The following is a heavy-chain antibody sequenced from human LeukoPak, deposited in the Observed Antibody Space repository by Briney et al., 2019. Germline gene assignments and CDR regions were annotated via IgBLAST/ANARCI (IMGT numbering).Heavy chain of an antibody. Sequence: ASVKVSCKVSVYTLTELSMHWVRQAPGKGLEWMGGVDPEDGETIYAQKFQGRVTMTEDTSTDTAYMELSSLRSEDTAVYYCATVFGPVRYCSSTSCYRYAFDIWGQGTMVTVSS. CDR2: VDPEDGET. D-gene: IGHD2-2*02. V-gene: IGHV1-24*01. CDR1: VYTLTELS. J-gene: IGHJ3*02. CDR3: ATVFGPVRYCSSTSCYRYAFDI.